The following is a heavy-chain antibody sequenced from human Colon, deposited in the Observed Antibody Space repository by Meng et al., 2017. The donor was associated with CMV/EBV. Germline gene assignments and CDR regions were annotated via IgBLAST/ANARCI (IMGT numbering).Heavy chain of an antibody. Sequence: KASGHTFADYYIHWVRPAPGQGPEWMGRINPNSGGSNYAEMFQGRVTLTRDTSINTVYMELSSLRSDDTAVYYCASYGSGTSSIFDYWGQGTLVTVSS. CDR1: GHTFADYY. D-gene: IGHD3-10*01. CDR3: ASYGSGTSSIFDY. J-gene: IGHJ4*02. V-gene: IGHV1-2*06. CDR2: INPNSGGS.